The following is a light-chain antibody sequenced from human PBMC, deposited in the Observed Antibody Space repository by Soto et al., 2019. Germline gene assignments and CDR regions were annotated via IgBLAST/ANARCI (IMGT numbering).Light chain of an antibody. Sequence: QSVLTQPRSVSGSPGQSVSISCTGTSSDVGAYNYVSWYQHHPGKAPKFIMHDVTKRPSGVPDRFSGSKSGNTASLTISGLQPEDEADYYCCSCARSYTYVFGTGTKGTVL. V-gene: IGLV2-11*01. CDR2: DVT. CDR1: SSDVGAYNY. J-gene: IGLJ1*01. CDR3: CSCARSYTYV.